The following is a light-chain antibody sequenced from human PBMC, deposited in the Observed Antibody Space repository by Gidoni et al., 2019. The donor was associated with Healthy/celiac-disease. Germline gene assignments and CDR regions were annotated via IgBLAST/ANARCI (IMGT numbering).Light chain of an antibody. J-gene: IGKJ1*01. CDR1: QSVSSN. CDR2: GAS. CDR3: QQYNNWPRA. V-gene: IGKV3-15*01. Sequence: EILMTQSPATLSVSPGERATLSCRASQSVSSNLAWYQQKPGQAPRRLIYGASARATGIPARFSGSGSGTEFTLTISSLQSEDFAVYYCQQYNNWPRAFGQXTKVEVK.